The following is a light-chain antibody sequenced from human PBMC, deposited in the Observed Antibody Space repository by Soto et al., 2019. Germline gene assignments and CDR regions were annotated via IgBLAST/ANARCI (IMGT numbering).Light chain of an antibody. J-gene: IGLJ1*01. CDR1: KNDIGLYDF. Sequence: QSALTQPPSASGSPGQSVTISCTGTKNDIGLYDFVSWYQHHPGKAPRLIIYEVNKRPSGVPDRFSGSKSGNTASLTVSGLQAEDEADYYCSSYAGSSNVFGTGTKVTVL. CDR3: SSYAGSSNV. CDR2: EVN. V-gene: IGLV2-8*01.